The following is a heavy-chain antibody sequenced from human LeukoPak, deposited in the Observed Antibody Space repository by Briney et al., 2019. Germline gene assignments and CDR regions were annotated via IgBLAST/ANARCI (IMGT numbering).Heavy chain of an antibody. CDR2: ISGSGGST. J-gene: IGHJ4*02. Sequence: GGSLRLSCAASGFTFSSYAMSWVRQAPGKGLEWVSAISGSGGSTYYADPVKGRFTISRDNSKNTLYPQMNSLRAEDTAVYYCAKARLLWFGEPRNYFDYWGQGTLVTVSS. V-gene: IGHV3-23*01. CDR1: GFTFSSYA. CDR3: AKARLLWFGEPRNYFDY. D-gene: IGHD3-10*01.